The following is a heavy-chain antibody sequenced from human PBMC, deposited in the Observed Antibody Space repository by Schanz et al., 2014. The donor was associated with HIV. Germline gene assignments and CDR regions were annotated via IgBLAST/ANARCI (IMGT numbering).Heavy chain of an antibody. CDR3: ANEEVPNDY. CDR1: GFTFSNYA. CDR2: TSYDGNNK. V-gene: IGHV3-30-3*02. J-gene: IGHJ4*02. Sequence: QVQLVESGGGVVQPGRSLRLSCAVSGFTFSNYAIHWVRQAPGKGLEWVAVTSYDGNNKYYADSVKGRFTISRDNSKNTLYLQMNSLRVEDTAVYYCANEEVPNDYWGQGTLVTVSS.